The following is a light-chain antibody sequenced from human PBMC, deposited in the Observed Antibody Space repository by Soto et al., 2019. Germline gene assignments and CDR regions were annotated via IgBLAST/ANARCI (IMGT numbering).Light chain of an antibody. CDR2: AAS. V-gene: IGKV1-9*01. CDR3: QQLRMYPST. Sequence: IQLTQSPSSLSASVGDRVTITCRASQDIAIYLAWYQQKPGEAPKLLIYAASTLYGGVPSRFSGSGSGTDFALTITSLQAEDFATYYCQQLRMYPSTFAGGTKVEIK. CDR1: QDIAIY. J-gene: IGKJ4*01.